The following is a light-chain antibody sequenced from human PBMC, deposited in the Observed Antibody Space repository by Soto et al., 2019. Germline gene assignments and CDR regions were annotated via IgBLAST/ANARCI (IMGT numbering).Light chain of an antibody. J-gene: IGKJ4*01. Sequence: DIVMTQSPDSLTVSLGERATINCKSSLSVFYSSNNQNYLAWYQHKPGQPPKLLIYWASTRESGVPDRFSGSGSGTDFTLTISSLQAEDVAVYYCQQYYTTLAPTFGGGTKAEIK. CDR3: QQYYTTLAPT. CDR2: WAS. CDR1: LSVFYSSNNQNY. V-gene: IGKV4-1*01.